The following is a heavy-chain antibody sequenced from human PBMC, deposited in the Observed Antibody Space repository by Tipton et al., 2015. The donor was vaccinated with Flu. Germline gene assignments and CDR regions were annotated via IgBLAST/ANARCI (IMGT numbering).Heavy chain of an antibody. CDR2: IYTSGST. Sequence: TLSLTCTVSGDSISSYYWSWIRQPAGKGLEWIGRIYTSGSTNYNASLKSRVTISADTSKNKFSLELRSVTAADTAVYYCATEYRGGGNRYYFDYWGQGTLVTVSS. V-gene: IGHV4-4*07. CDR1: GDSISSYY. D-gene: IGHD4-23*01. CDR3: ATEYRGGGNRYYFDY. J-gene: IGHJ4*02.